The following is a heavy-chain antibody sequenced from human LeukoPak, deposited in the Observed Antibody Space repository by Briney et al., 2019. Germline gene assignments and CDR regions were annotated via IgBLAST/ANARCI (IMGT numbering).Heavy chain of an antibody. Sequence: GGSLRLSCAASGFTFSSYAMHWVRQAPGKGLEWVAVISYDGSNKYYADSVKGRFTISRDNSENTLYLQMNSLRAEDTAVYYCASIGSSNAFDIWGQGTMVTVSS. V-gene: IGHV3-30-3*01. CDR3: ASIGSSNAFDI. CDR2: ISYDGSNK. CDR1: GFTFSSYA. J-gene: IGHJ3*02. D-gene: IGHD1-26*01.